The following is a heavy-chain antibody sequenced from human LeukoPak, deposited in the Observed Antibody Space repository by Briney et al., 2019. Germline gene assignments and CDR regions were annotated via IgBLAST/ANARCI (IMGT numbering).Heavy chain of an antibody. J-gene: IGHJ4*02. CDR2: INPNSGGT. CDR3: ARDQGSGWPSFDY. V-gene: IGHV1-2*02. D-gene: IGHD6-19*01. Sequence: ASVKVSCKASGYTFTGYYMHWVRQAPGQGLEWMGWINPNSGGTNYAQKFQGRVTMTRDTSISTAYMELSRLRSDDTAVYYCARDQGSGWPSFDYRGQGTLVTVSS. CDR1: GYTFTGYY.